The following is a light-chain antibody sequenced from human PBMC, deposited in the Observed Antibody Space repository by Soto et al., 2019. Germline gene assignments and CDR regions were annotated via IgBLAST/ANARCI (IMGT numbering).Light chain of an antibody. V-gene: IGKV3-20*01. CDR3: QQYGSSPT. Sequence: EIVLTQSPGTLSLSPGERATLSCRASQSVAGRHLAWYQQKPGQAPRLLICAASSRATGIPDRFSGSGSGTDFTLTISRLEPEDSAVYYCQQYGSSPTFGQGTKVEIK. CDR2: AAS. J-gene: IGKJ1*01. CDR1: QSVAGRH.